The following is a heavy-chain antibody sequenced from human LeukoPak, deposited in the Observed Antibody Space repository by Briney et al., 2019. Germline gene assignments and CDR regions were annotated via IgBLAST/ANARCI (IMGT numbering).Heavy chain of an antibody. CDR1: GGSISSGSYF. J-gene: IGHJ1*01. Sequence: PSETLSLTCTVSGGSISSGSYFWSWIRQPAGKGLEWIGRMYTSGSTNYNPSLKSRVTISVDTSKNQFSLKLSSVAAADTAVYYCASQYYYDSSGRFQHWGQGTLVTVSS. D-gene: IGHD3-22*01. CDR2: MYTSGST. V-gene: IGHV4-61*02. CDR3: ASQYYYDSSGRFQH.